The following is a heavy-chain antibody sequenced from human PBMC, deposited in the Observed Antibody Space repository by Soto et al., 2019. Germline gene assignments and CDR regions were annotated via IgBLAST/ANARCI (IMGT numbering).Heavy chain of an antibody. V-gene: IGHV3-30*18. CDR1: GFTFSSYG. J-gene: IGHJ4*02. D-gene: IGHD3-10*01. CDR3: AKEREAHYYGSGSYWDY. Sequence: GGSLRLSCAASGFTFSSYGMHWVRQAPGKGLEWVAVISYDGSNKYYADSVKGRFTISRDNSKNTLYLQMNSLRAEDTAVYYCAKEREAHYYGSGSYWDYWGQGTLVTVSS. CDR2: ISYDGSNK.